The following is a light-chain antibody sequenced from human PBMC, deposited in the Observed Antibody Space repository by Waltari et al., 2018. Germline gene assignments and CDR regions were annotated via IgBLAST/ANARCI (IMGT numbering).Light chain of an antibody. V-gene: IGKV2-28*01. CDR1: QSLLHSNGYNY. J-gene: IGKJ4*01. CDR3: MQALQTRLT. Sequence: DIVMTQSPLSLPVTPGESASISCRSGQSLLHSNGYNYLDWYLQNPGQSPQLLIYLGSNRASGVPDRYSGSGSGTDFTLKISRVEAEDVGVYYCMQALQTRLTFGGGTKVEIK. CDR2: LGS.